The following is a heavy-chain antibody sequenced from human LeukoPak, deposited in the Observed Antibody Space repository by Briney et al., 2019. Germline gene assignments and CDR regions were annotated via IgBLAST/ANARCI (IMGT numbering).Heavy chain of an antibody. CDR3: ARVGLPWYSSHPAPRYYFDY. D-gene: IGHD5-18*01. Sequence: GASVKVSCKASGYTFTGYYMHWVRQAPGQGLEWMGWINPNSGGTNYAQKFQGRVTMTRDTSISTAYMELSRLRSDDTAVYYCARVGLPWYSSHPAPRYYFDYWGQGTLVTVSS. J-gene: IGHJ4*02. CDR1: GYTFTGYY. V-gene: IGHV1-2*02. CDR2: INPNSGGT.